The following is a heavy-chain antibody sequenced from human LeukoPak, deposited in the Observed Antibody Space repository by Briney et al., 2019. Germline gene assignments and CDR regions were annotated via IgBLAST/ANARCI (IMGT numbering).Heavy chain of an antibody. V-gene: IGHV4-39*07. D-gene: IGHD3-10*01. J-gene: IGHJ4*02. Sequence: SETLSLPCTVSGGSISSSSYYWGWIRQPPGKGLEWIGSIYYSGSTYYNPSLKSRVTISVDTSKNQFSLKLSSVTAADTAVYYCAREDYYYGSGSYYYVDYWGQGTLVTVSS. CDR1: GGSISSSSYY. CDR2: IYYSGST. CDR3: AREDYYYGSGSYYYVDY.